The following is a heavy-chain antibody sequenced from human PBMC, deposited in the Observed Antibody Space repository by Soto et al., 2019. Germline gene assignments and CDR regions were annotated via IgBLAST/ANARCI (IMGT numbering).Heavy chain of an antibody. CDR3: ARVSSGWSPVDY. V-gene: IGHV3-33*01. CDR2: IWYDGSNK. D-gene: IGHD6-19*01. CDR1: GFTFSSYG. Sequence: QVQLVESGGGVVQPGRSLRLSCAASGFTFSSYGMHWVHQAPGKGLEWVAVIWYDGSNKYYADSVKGRFTISRDNSKNTLYLQMNSLRAEDTAVYYCARVSSGWSPVDYWGQGTLVTVSS. J-gene: IGHJ4*02.